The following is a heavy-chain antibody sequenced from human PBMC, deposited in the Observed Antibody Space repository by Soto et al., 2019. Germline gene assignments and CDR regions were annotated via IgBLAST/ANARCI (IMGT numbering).Heavy chain of an antibody. CDR3: ARAEAYRSSWYAMDV. J-gene: IGHJ6*02. Sequence: QVQLVQSGAEVKKPGASVKVSCKATGYSFTAFGLIWVRQAPGQGLEWMGGISGYNGDTNYAQNLQGRDTMTTDTSTSTVSMELRSLKSDDTAVYYCARAEAYRSSWYAMDVWGQGTTVIVS. D-gene: IGHD6-13*01. CDR2: ISGYNGDT. CDR1: GYSFTAFG. V-gene: IGHV1-18*01.